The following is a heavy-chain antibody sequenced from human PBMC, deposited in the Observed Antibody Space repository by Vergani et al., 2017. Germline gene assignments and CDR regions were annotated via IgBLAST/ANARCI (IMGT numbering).Heavy chain of an antibody. V-gene: IGHV3-23*04. Sequence: EVQLVESGGGLVQPGRSLRLSCAASGFTFDDYAMHWVRQAPGKGLEWVSGISGSGDSTYYVDSVKGRFTISRDNSKNTLYLQMNSLSAEDTTVYYCAKDHWNYGRNDYWGQGTLVTVSA. CDR3: AKDHWNYGRNDY. CDR2: ISGSGDST. CDR1: GFTFDDYA. D-gene: IGHD1-7*01. J-gene: IGHJ4*02.